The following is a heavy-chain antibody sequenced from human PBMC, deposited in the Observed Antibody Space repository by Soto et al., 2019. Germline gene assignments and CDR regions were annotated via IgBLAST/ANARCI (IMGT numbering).Heavy chain of an antibody. CDR3: AKYGDYSGHFDY. J-gene: IGHJ4*02. CDR1: GFTFSSYA. D-gene: IGHD4-17*01. CDR2: ISYDGSNK. V-gene: IGHV3-30-3*02. Sequence: QVQLVESGGGVVQPGRSLRLSCAASGFTFSSYAMNWVRQAPGKGLEWVAVISYDGSNKYYADSVKGRFTISRDNSKNTLYLQMNSLRAEDTAVYYCAKYGDYSGHFDYWGQGTLVTVSS.